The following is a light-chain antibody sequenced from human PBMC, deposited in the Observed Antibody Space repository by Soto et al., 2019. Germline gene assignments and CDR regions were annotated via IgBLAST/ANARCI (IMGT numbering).Light chain of an antibody. V-gene: IGKV3-20*01. J-gene: IGKJ1*01. Sequence: EMVLTQSPGTLSLSPGERATLSCRASQSVSSSYLAWYQQKPGQAPRLLIYGASSRATGIPDRFSGSGSATDFTLTISRLEPEDFAVYYCQQYGSSPRGTFGQGTKVDIK. CDR2: GAS. CDR3: QQYGSSPRGT. CDR1: QSVSSSY.